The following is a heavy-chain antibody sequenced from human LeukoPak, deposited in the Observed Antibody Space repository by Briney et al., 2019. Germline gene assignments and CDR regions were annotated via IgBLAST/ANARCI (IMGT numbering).Heavy chain of an antibody. CDR2: INPNSGGT. CDR3: ARDTAAAGTLVWFDP. Sequence: ASVTVSFKASGYTFTGYYMHWVRQAPGQGRAWMGWINPNSGGTNYAQKFQGRVTMTRDTSISTAYMELSRLRSDDTAVYYCARDTAAAGTLVWFDPWGQGTLVTVSS. J-gene: IGHJ5*02. V-gene: IGHV1-2*02. CDR1: GYTFTGYY. D-gene: IGHD6-13*01.